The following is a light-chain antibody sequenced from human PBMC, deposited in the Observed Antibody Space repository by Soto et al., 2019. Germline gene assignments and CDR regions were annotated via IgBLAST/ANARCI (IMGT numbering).Light chain of an antibody. Sequence: GSSSNIGSNYVYWYQQLPGTAPKLLIYSNNQRPSGVPDRFSGSKSGTSASLAISGLRSEDEADYYCAAWDDSLSGRYVFGTGTKVTVL. CDR2: SNN. V-gene: IGLV1-47*02. J-gene: IGLJ1*01. CDR3: AAWDDSLSGRYV. CDR1: SSNIGSNY.